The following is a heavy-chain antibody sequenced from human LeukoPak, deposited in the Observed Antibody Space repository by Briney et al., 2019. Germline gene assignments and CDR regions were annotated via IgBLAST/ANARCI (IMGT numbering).Heavy chain of an antibody. CDR2: ISGSGGST. CDR1: GFTFSSYA. J-gene: IGHJ4*02. Sequence: GGSLRLSCAASGFTFSSYAMSWVRQAPGKGLEWVSAISGSGGSTYCTDSLRGRFTISRDNSKNTLSLQMNSLRAEDTAVYYCAKEEGYTANHFDFWGQGTLVTVSS. CDR3: AKEEGYTANHFDF. D-gene: IGHD5-24*01. V-gene: IGHV3-23*01.